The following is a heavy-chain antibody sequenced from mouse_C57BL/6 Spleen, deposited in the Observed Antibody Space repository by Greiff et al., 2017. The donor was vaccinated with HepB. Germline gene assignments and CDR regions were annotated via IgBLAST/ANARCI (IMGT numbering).Heavy chain of an antibody. CDR3: ARVKYGNYWFAY. CDR1: GFTFSDYG. D-gene: IGHD2-10*02. Sequence: EVQVVESGGGLVKPGGSLKLSCAASGFTFSDYGMHWVRQAPEKGLEWVAYISSGSSTTYYADTVKGRFTISRDNAKNTLFLQMTSLRSEDTAMYYCARVKYGNYWFAYWGQGTLVTVSA. V-gene: IGHV5-17*01. J-gene: IGHJ3*01. CDR2: ISSGSSTT.